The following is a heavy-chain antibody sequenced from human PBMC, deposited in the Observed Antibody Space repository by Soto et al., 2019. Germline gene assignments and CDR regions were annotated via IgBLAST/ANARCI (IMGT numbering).Heavy chain of an antibody. CDR2: ISYDGSNK. CDR3: ARDLLYYYDSSGYLDY. V-gene: IGHV3-30-3*01. D-gene: IGHD3-22*01. Sequence: LRLSCAASGFTFSSYAMHWVRQAPGKGLEWVAVISYDGSNKYYADSVKGRFTISRDNSKNTLYLQMNSLRAEDTAVYYCARDLLYYYDSSGYLDYWGQGTLVTVSS. J-gene: IGHJ4*02. CDR1: GFTFSSYA.